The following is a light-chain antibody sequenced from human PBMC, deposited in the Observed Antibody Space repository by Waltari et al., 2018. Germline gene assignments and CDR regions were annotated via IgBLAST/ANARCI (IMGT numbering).Light chain of an antibody. CDR3: QQYNNWPLT. J-gene: IGKJ4*01. CDR1: QSVTNN. V-gene: IGKV3-15*01. CDR2: RAS. Sequence: EIVMTQSPATLSLSPGERATLSCRASQSVTNNLAWYQQKPGQAPRLLIYRASTRATSIPARISGSGSGTEFTLTISSLQSEDFAFYYCQQYNNWPLTFGGG.